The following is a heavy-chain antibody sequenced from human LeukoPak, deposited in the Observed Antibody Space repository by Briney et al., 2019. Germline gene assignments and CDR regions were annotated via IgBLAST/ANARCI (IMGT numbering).Heavy chain of an antibody. CDR3: ARSIFRYFDP. V-gene: IGHV4-59*01. D-gene: IGHD3-3*01. CDR1: GGSISSYY. CDR2: IYYSGST. Sequence: SETLSLTCTVSGGSISSYYWSWIRQPPGKGLEWIGYIYYSGSTDYNPSLKSRVTISVDTSKNQFSLKLSSVTAADTAVYYCARSIFRYFDPWGQGTLVTVSS. J-gene: IGHJ5*02.